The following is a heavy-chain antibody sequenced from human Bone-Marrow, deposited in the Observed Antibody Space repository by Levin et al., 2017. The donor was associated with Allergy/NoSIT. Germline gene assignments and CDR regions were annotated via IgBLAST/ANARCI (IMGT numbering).Heavy chain of an antibody. CDR2: IYHGDKT. V-gene: IGHV3-53*01. D-gene: IGHD4-17*01. CDR1: WRAVRTNY. J-gene: IGHJ4*02. Sequence: LSLPCVVSWRAVRTNYMNWVRQAPGKGLEWVSIIYHGDKTYYADSVKGRFSISRDTSKNTLYLQMNSLRADDTAVYYCSAGTYGEPDSWGQGTLVTVSS. CDR3: SAGTYGEPDS.